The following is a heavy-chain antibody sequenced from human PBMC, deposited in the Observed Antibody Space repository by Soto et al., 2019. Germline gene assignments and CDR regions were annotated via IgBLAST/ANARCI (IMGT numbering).Heavy chain of an antibody. Sequence: ASVKVSCKVSGYTLTELSMHWVRQAPGKGLEWMGGFDPEDGETIYAQKFQGRVTMTEDTSTDTAYMELSSLRSEDTAVYYCASLVGSNYGYYFDYWGQGTLVTSPQ. D-gene: IGHD4-4*01. CDR3: ASLVGSNYGYYFDY. J-gene: IGHJ4*02. V-gene: IGHV1-24*01. CDR1: GYTLTELS. CDR2: FDPEDGET.